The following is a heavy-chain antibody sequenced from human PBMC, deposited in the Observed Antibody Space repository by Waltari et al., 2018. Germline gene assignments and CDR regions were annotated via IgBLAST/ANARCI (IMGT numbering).Heavy chain of an antibody. CDR1: GFTVSSNY. D-gene: IGHD6-13*01. J-gene: IGHJ4*02. V-gene: IGHV3-53*01. CDR3: ARVGLSKAAAGPHFDY. Sequence: EVQLVESGGGLIQPGGSLRLSCAASGFTVSSNYMSWVRQARGKGLEWVSVIYSGGSTYYADSVKGRFTISRDNSKNTLYLQMNSLRAEDTAVYYCARVGLSKAAAGPHFDYWGQGTLVTVSS. CDR2: IYSGGST.